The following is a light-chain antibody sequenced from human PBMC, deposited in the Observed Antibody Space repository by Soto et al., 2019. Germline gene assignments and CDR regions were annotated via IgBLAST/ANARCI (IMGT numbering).Light chain of an antibody. CDR3: QQYGSSPALT. J-gene: IGKJ4*01. V-gene: IGKV3-20*01. CDR2: GAS. CDR1: QSVTGND. Sequence: EIVLTQSPGTLSLSPGERATLSCRASQSVTGNDLAWYQQKPGQAPRLLIYGASYRATGIPDRFSGSGSRTDFTLTISRLEPEDFAVYYCQQYGSSPALTFGGGTKVDIK.